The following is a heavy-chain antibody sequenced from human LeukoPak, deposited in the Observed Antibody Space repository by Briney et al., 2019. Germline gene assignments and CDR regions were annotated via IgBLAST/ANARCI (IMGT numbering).Heavy chain of an antibody. CDR3: ARELQSVVVPAAPSYFDY. J-gene: IGHJ4*02. CDR1: GFTVSSNY. CDR2: IYSCGST. D-gene: IGHD2-2*01. V-gene: IGHV3-66*03. Sequence: GGSLRLSCAASGFTVSSNYMSWVRQAPGKGLEWVSVIYSCGSTYYADSVKGRFTISRDNAKNSLYLQMNSLRAEDTAVYYCARELQSVVVPAAPSYFDYWGQGTLVAVSS.